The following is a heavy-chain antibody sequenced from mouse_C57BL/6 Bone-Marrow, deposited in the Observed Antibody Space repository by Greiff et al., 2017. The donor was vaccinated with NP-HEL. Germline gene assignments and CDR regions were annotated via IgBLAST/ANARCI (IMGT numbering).Heavy chain of an antibody. CDR1: GFNIKNTY. Sequence: VQLQQSVAELVRPGASVKLSCTASGFNIKNTYMHWVKQRPEQGLEWIGRIDPAIGNTKYAPKFQGKATITADTSSNTAYLQLSSLTSEATAIYYCAPHYYGSSSWFAYWGQGTLVTVSA. CDR3: APHYYGSSSWFAY. CDR2: IDPAIGNT. J-gene: IGHJ3*01. D-gene: IGHD1-1*01. V-gene: IGHV14-3*01.